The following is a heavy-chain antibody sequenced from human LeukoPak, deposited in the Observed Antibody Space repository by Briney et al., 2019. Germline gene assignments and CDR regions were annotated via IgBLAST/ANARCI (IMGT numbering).Heavy chain of an antibody. D-gene: IGHD6-13*01. J-gene: IGHJ6*02. V-gene: IGHV1-46*01. CDR3: ARDNYSSSWRQYYYYGMDV. CDR2: INPSGGST. Sequence: RASVKVSCKASGYTFTSYYMHWVRQAPGQGLEWMGIINPSGGSTSYAQKFQGRVTMTRDTSTSTAYMELRSLRSDDTAVYYCARDNYSSSWRQYYYYGMDVWGQGTTVTVSS. CDR1: GYTFTSYY.